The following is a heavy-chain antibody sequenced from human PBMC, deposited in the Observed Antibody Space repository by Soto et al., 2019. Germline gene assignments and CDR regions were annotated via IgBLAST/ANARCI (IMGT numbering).Heavy chain of an antibody. V-gene: IGHV3-33*01. Sequence: PGGSLRLSCAASGFTLSSYGMHWVRQAPGKGLEWVAVIWYDGSNKYYADSVKGRFTISRDNSKNTLYLQMNSLRAEDTAVYYWGGGGKQQGGGGGYWGQGTLVTVSS. CDR3: GGGGKQQGGGGGY. D-gene: IGHD2-15*01. J-gene: IGHJ4*02. CDR2: IWYDGSNK. CDR1: GFTLSSYG.